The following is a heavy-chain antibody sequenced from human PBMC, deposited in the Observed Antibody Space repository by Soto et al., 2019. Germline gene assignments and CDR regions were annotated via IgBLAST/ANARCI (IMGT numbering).Heavy chain of an antibody. Sequence: PGGSLRLSCAASGLTFSSYWMHWVRQAPGKGLVWVSTISGSGDGTHYADSVKGRFTISRDNSKNTLYLQMNSLTAEDTAVYYCARDKDFWSGRPSYGMDVWGQGTTVTVSS. J-gene: IGHJ6*02. V-gene: IGHV3-23*01. CDR1: GLTFSSYW. CDR3: ARDKDFWSGRPSYGMDV. D-gene: IGHD3-3*01. CDR2: ISGSGDGT.